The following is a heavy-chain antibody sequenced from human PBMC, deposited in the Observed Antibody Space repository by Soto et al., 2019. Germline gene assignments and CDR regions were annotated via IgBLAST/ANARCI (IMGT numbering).Heavy chain of an antibody. CDR3: AKGTTAMVTGGYFDY. CDR1: GFTFSSYA. J-gene: IGHJ4*02. Sequence: QVQLVESGGGVVQPGRSLRLSCAASGFTFSSYAMHWVRQAPGKGLEWVAVISYDGSNKYYADSVKGRFTISRDNSKNTLYLQMNSLRAEDTAVYYCAKGTTAMVTGGYFDYWCQGTRVTVSA. D-gene: IGHD5-18*01. V-gene: IGHV3-30-3*01. CDR2: ISYDGSNK.